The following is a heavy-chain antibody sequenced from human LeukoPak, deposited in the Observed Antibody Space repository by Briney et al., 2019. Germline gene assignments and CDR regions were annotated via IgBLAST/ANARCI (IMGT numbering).Heavy chain of an antibody. CDR2: ISSSSSYI. D-gene: IGHD1-26*01. Sequence: GGSLRLSCAASGFTFSSYSMNWVRQAPGKGLEWVSSISSSSSYIYYADSVKGRFTISRDNAKNSPYLQMNSLRAEDTAVYYCARDRSGSSCDPWGQGTLVTVSS. CDR3: ARDRSGSSCDP. J-gene: IGHJ5*02. V-gene: IGHV3-21*01. CDR1: GFTFSSYS.